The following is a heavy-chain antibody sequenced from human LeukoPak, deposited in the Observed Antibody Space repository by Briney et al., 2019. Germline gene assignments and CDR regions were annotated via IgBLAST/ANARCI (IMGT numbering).Heavy chain of an antibody. CDR2: ISSSSSYI. J-gene: IGHJ6*02. Sequence: GGSLRLSCAASGFTFSSYSMNWVRQAPGKGLEWVSSISSSSSYIYYADSVKGRFTISRDNAKNSLYLQMSSLRAEDTAVYYCERDPAFALTGYYYYYYYGMDVWGQGTTVTVSS. CDR1: GFTFSSYS. V-gene: IGHV3-21*01. CDR3: ERDPAFALTGYYYYYYYGMDV. D-gene: IGHD3-9*01.